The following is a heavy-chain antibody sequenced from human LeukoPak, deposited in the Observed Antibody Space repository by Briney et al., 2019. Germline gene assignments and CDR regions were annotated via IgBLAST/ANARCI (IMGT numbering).Heavy chain of an antibody. V-gene: IGHV3-9*01. D-gene: IGHD1-26*01. Sequence: GRSLRLSCAAPGFTFDDYAMHWVRQAPGKGLEWVSGISWNSGSIGYADSVKGRFTISRDNAKNSLYLQMNSLRAEDTALYYCAKGLRPYSGSPIGYWGQGTLVTVSS. CDR3: AKGLRPYSGSPIGY. CDR2: ISWNSGSI. J-gene: IGHJ4*02. CDR1: GFTFDDYA.